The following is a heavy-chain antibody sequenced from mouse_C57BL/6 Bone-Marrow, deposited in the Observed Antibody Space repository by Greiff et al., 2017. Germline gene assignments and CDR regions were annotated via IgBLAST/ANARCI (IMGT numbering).Heavy chain of an antibody. V-gene: IGHV1-64*01. Sequence: QVQLQQPGAELVKPGASVKLSCKASGYTFTSYWMNWVKQRHGQGLEWIGMIHPNSGSTNYNEKFKSKATLTVEKSSSTAYMQLSSLTSEDYAVYYCAREVFITTAFDVWGTGTTVTVSS. CDR3: AREVFITTAFDV. CDR2: IHPNSGST. D-gene: IGHD1-1*01. J-gene: IGHJ1*03. CDR1: GYTFTSYW.